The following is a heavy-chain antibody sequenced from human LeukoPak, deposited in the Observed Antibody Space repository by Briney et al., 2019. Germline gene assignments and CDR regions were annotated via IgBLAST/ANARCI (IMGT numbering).Heavy chain of an antibody. D-gene: IGHD6-13*01. J-gene: IGHJ5*02. Sequence: PSETLSLTCTVSGGSISSGSYYWSWIRQPAGKGLEWIGRIYTSGSTNYNPSLKSRVTISVDTSKNQFSLKLSSVTAADTAVYYCARDRAAADPWGQGTLVTVSS. CDR1: GGSISSGSYY. V-gene: IGHV4-61*02. CDR3: ARDRAAADP. CDR2: IYTSGST.